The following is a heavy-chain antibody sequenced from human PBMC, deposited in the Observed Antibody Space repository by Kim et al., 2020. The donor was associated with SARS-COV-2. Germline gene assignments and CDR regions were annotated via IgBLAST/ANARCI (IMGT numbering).Heavy chain of an antibody. CDR1: GGSISSSSYY. CDR3: ATPQYGSGSYYMGGLGSYYYYGMDV. J-gene: IGHJ6*02. D-gene: IGHD3-10*01. Sequence: SETLSLTCTVSGGSISSSSYYWGWIRQPPGKGMEWIGSIYYSGSTYYNPSLKSRVTISVDTSKNQFSLKLSSVTAADTAVYYCATPQYGSGSYYMGGLGSYYYYGMDVWGQGTTVTVSS. CDR2: IYYSGST. V-gene: IGHV4-39*01.